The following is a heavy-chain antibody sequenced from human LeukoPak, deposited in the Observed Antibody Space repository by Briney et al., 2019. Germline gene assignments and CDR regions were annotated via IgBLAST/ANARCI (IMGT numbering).Heavy chain of an antibody. CDR3: ARGRSVGWYTSSYSYGMDV. D-gene: IGHD6-19*01. CDR2: INTNTGNP. CDR1: GYTFTSYA. J-gene: IGHJ6*02. Sequence: ASVNVSCKASGYTFTSYAMDWVRQAPGQGLEWMGLINTNTGNPTYSQGFTGRVVFSLDTAVSTAYLQIISLKAEDTAVYYCARGRSVGWYTSSYSYGMDVWGQGTTVTVSS. V-gene: IGHV7-4-1*02.